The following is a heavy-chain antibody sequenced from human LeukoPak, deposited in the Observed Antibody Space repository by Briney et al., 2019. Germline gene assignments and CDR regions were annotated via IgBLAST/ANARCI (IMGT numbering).Heavy chain of an antibody. CDR3: ARGRSIAARRRYHYYYMDV. CDR1: GGSFSGYY. Sequence: SETLSLTCAVYGGSFSGYYWSWIRQPPGKGLEWIGEINHSGSTNCNPSLKSRVTISVDTSKNQFSLKLSSVTAADTAVYYCARGRSIAARRRYHYYYMDVWGKGTTVTVSS. J-gene: IGHJ6*03. D-gene: IGHD6-6*01. V-gene: IGHV4-34*01. CDR2: INHSGST.